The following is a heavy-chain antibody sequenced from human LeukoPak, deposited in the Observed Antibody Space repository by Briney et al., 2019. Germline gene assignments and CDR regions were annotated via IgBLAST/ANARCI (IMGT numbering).Heavy chain of an antibody. CDR1: GGSIRSSSYY. V-gene: IGHV4-39*07. CDR2: INHSGST. CDR3: ARKRRKGWFDP. Sequence: SETLSLTCTVSGGSIRSSSYYWSWIRQPPGKGLEWIGEINHSGSTNYNPSLKSRVTISVDTPKNQFSLKLSSVTAADTAVYYCARKRRKGWFDPWGQGTLVTVSS. J-gene: IGHJ5*02.